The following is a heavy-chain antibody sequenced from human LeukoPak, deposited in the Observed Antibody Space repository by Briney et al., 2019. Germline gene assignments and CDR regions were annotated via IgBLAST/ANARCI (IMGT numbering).Heavy chain of an antibody. CDR1: GGTFSSYA. V-gene: IGHV1-69*04. D-gene: IGHD4-17*01. CDR3: ARDFMDHDYGDYESPPPIDY. CDR2: IIPILGIA. J-gene: IGHJ4*02. Sequence: GASVKVSCKASGGTFSSYAISWVRQAPGQGLEWMGRIIPILGIANYAQKFQGRVTITADKSTSTAYMELSSLRSEDTAVYYCARDFMDHDYGDYESPPPIDYWGQGTLVTVSS.